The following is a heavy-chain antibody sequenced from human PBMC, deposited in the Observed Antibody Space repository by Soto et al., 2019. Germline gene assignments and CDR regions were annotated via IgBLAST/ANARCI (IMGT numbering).Heavy chain of an antibody. Sequence: SETLSLTCAVYGGSFSGYYWSWIRQPPGKGLEWIGEINHSGSTNYNPSLKSRVTISVDTSKNQFSLKLSSVTAADTAVYYCARGRLGGVVVVAAAKAGPFDPWGQRSLVTVSS. CDR2: INHSGST. CDR1: GGSFSGYY. D-gene: IGHD2-15*01. J-gene: IGHJ5*02. V-gene: IGHV4-34*01. CDR3: ARGRLGGVVVVAAAKAGPFDP.